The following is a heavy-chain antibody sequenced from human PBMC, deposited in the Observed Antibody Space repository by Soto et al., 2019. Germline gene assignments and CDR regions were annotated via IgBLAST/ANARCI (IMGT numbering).Heavy chain of an antibody. Sequence: SETLSLTCTVSGGSFSSGDYYWSWVRQPPGKGLEWIGYIYYTGSTFNNPSLKSRVTISVDTSKNQFSLKLSSVTAADTAVYYCARGWAGSAYGDYYYYYGMDVWGQGTTVTVSS. V-gene: IGHV4-30-4*01. D-gene: IGHD4-17*01. CDR2: IYYTGST. CDR1: GGSFSSGDYY. CDR3: ARGWAGSAYGDYYYYYGMDV. J-gene: IGHJ6*02.